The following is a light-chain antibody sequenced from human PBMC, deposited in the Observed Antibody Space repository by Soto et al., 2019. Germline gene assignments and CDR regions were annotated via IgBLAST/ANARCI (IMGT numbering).Light chain of an antibody. CDR2: KAS. J-gene: IGKJ1*01. Sequence: DIQMTQSPSTLSGSVGDRVTITCRASQTISSWLAWYQQKPGKAHKXLIYKASTLKSGVPSRFSGSGSGTEGTITISSLQPDDFATYYCQHYNSYSEAFGQGTKVDIK. V-gene: IGKV1-5*03. CDR1: QTISSW. CDR3: QHYNSYSEA.